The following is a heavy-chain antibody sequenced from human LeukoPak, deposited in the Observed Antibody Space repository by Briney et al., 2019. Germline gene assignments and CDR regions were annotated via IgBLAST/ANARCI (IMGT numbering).Heavy chain of an antibody. CDR2: MNPNSGYT. D-gene: IGHD1-14*01. V-gene: IGHV1-8*02. Sequence: ASVKVSCKASGHTFSSYGINWVRQATGQGLEWMAWMNPNSGYTGYAQKLQGRVTMTTDTSTSTAYMELRSLRSDDTAVYYCAGVFVEGHPAEADYWGQGTLVTVSS. J-gene: IGHJ4*02. CDR1: GHTFSSYG. CDR3: AGVFVEGHPAEADY.